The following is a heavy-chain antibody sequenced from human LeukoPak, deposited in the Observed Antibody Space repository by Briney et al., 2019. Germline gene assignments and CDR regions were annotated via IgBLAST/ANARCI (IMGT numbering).Heavy chain of an antibody. V-gene: IGHV4-61*09. D-gene: IGHD3-3*01. CDR2: IYTSGST. CDR3: ARDSLYNFWSGYYHTTYYFDY. CDR1: GGSISSGNYY. J-gene: IGHJ4*02. Sequence: TSQTLSLTCTVSGGSISSGNYYWSWIRQPAGKGLEWIGHIYTSGSTNYNPSLKSRVTIPVDTSKNQFSLNLSSMTAADTAVYYCARDSLYNFWSGYYHTTYYFDYWGQGTLVTVSS.